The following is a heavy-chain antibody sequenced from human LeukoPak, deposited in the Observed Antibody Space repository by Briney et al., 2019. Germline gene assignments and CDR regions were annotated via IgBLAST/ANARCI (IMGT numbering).Heavy chain of an antibody. CDR1: GYTFTGYY. J-gene: IGHJ6*02. Sequence: ASVKLSCKASGYTFTGYYMNWVRQSAGQELGWRGWINPNIGVTNYAQKYPVRVTMTRDTSISTAYMELSRLRSDDTAVYYCATTAYCSSTSCNDPYYYYGMDVWGQGTTVTVSS. CDR2: INPNIGVT. CDR3: ATTAYCSSTSCNDPYYYYGMDV. V-gene: IGHV1-2*02. D-gene: IGHD2-2*01.